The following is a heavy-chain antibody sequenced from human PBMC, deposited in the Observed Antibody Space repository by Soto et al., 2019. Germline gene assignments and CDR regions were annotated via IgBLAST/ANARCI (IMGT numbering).Heavy chain of an antibody. J-gene: IGHJ5*01. D-gene: IGHD3-16*01. CDR3: VKGGWLDF. V-gene: IGHV3-23*01. Sequence: EVQLLESGGGLVQTGGSLRLSCEASGFTFSSFEMSWVRQAPGRGLEWVAFISDDSSRTYYADAVKGRFTVSRDNSQYTLYLQMNSLTAEAMAVYACVKGGWLDFWGQGALVTVSS. CDR1: GFTFSSFE. CDR2: ISDDSSRT.